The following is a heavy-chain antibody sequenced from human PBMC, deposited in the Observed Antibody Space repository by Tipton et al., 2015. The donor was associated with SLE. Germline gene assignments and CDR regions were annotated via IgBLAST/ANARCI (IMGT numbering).Heavy chain of an antibody. D-gene: IGHD6-13*01. J-gene: IGHJ6*02. V-gene: IGHV5-51*01. CDR2: IYPGDSDT. CDR1: GYNFISYW. Sequence: QSGAEVKKPGESLKISCKGSGYNFISYWIGWVRQMPGKGLEWMGIIYPGDSDTRYSPSFQGQVTISADRSIRTAYLQWSSLKASDTAMYYCARQKGERQLVGGLQMDVWGQGTTVTVSS. CDR3: ARQKGERQLVGGLQMDV.